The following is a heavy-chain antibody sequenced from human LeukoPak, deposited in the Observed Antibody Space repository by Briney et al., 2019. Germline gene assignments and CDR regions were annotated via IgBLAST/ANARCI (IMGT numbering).Heavy chain of an antibody. CDR3: AREYNWGTEHYYYYYMDV. J-gene: IGHJ6*03. V-gene: IGHV6-1*01. D-gene: IGHD7-27*01. CDR2: TYYRSKWYN. CDR1: GDSVSSNSAA. Sequence: SQTLSLTCAISGDSVSSNSAAWNWIRQSPSRVLEWLGRTYYRSKWYNDYAVSVKSRITINPDTSKNQFSLQLNSVTPEDTAVYYCAREYNWGTEHYYYYYMDVWGKGTTVTVSS.